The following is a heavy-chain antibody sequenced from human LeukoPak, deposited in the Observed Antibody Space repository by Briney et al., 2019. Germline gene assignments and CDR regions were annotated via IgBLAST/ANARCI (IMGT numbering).Heavy chain of an antibody. J-gene: IGHJ4*02. CDR2: INSDGSST. Sequence: GGSLRLSCAASGFTFSSYWMHWVRQAPGKGLVWVSHINSDGSSTSYADSVKGRFTISRDNAKNTLYLQMNSLRAEDTAVYYCARVRSSYYDSSGYSFDYWGQGTLVTVSS. CDR3: ARVRSSYYDSSGYSFDY. D-gene: IGHD3-22*01. CDR1: GFTFSSYW. V-gene: IGHV3-74*01.